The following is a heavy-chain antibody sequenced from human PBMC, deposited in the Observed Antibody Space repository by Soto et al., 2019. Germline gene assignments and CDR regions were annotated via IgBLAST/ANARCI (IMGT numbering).Heavy chain of an antibody. CDR2: IKQDGSDR. V-gene: IGHV3-7*01. CDR3: ASLSYGQLRYFDN. Sequence: PXGSLLRPCSVPKFTFGDYWMSWVRQPPGKGLEWISNIKQDGSDRNYADSVKGRFTISRDNADNSMYLQMNSLRAEDTAVYYCASLSYGQLRYFDNWGQGVLVTVYS. D-gene: IGHD3-16*02. J-gene: IGHJ4*02. CDR1: KFTFGDYW.